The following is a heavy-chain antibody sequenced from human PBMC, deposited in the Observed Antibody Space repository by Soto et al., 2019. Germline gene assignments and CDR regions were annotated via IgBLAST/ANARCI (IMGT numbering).Heavy chain of an antibody. V-gene: IGHV1-69*01. CDR3: ARFVGYDYVWGSYAIYGMDV. Sequence: QVQLVQSGAEVKKPGSSVKVSCKASGGTFSSYAISWVRQAPGQGLEWMGGIIPIFGTANYAQKFQGRVTITADESTSTAYMELSSLRSEDTAVYYCARFVGYDYVWGSYAIYGMDVWGQGTTVTVSS. D-gene: IGHD3-16*01. CDR2: IIPIFGTA. J-gene: IGHJ6*02. CDR1: GGTFSSYA.